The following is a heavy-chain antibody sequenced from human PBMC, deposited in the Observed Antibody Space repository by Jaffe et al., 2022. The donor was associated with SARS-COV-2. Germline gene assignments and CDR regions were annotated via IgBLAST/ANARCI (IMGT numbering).Heavy chain of an antibody. CDR3: ARDGDHYYDSSGYFDFDY. CDR2: ISSSGSTI. D-gene: IGHD3-22*01. J-gene: IGHJ4*02. V-gene: IGHV3-48*03. CDR1: GFTFSSYE. Sequence: EVQLVESGGGLVQPGGSLRLSCAASGFTFSSYEMNWVRQAPGKGLEWVSYISSSGSTIYYADSVKGRFTISRDNAKNSLYLQMNSLRAEDTAVYYCARDGDHYYDSSGYFDFDYWGQGTLVTVSS.